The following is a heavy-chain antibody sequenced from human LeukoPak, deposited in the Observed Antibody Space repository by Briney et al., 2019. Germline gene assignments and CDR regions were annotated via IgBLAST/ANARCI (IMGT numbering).Heavy chain of an antibody. CDR3: ARNPTRGELLRVAY. CDR2: VSYTSGTI. J-gene: IGHJ4*02. Sequence: GGSLRLSCAASGFTFSTYSMNWVRQAPGKGLEWVSYVSYTSGTIYYADSVKGRFTVSRDNAKNSLYLQMNSLRAEDTAVYYCARNPTRGELLRVAYWGQGTLVTVSS. D-gene: IGHD1-26*01. V-gene: IGHV3-48*01. CDR1: GFTFSTYS.